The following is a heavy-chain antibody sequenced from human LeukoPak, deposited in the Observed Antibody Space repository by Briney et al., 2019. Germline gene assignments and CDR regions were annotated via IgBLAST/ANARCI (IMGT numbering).Heavy chain of an antibody. J-gene: IGHJ4*02. CDR3: ARHGSGSLYFDY. Sequence: TGGSLRLSCAASGLTVSSNYMSWVRQAPGKGLEWVSVIYSGGNAYQADSVKGRFIISRDKSKNMLYLQMNSLRAEDTAVYHCARHGSGSLYFDYWGQGTLVTVSS. CDR2: IYSGGNA. D-gene: IGHD3-10*01. V-gene: IGHV3-66*04. CDR1: GLTVSSNY.